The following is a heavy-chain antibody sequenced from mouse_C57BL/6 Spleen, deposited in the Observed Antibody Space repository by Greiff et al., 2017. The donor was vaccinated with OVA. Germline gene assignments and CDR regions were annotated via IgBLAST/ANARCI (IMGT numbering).Heavy chain of an antibody. J-gene: IGHJ2*01. V-gene: IGHV1-9*01. Sequence: QVQLQQSGAELMKPGASVKLSCKATGYTFTGYWIEWVKQRPGHGLEWIGELLPGSGSTNYNEKFKGKATFTADTSSNTAYMQLSSLTTEDSAIYYCASPSSPYGSSYVRDYWGQGTTLTVSS. CDR2: LLPGSGST. D-gene: IGHD1-1*01. CDR1: GYTFTGYW. CDR3: ASPSSPYGSSYVRDY.